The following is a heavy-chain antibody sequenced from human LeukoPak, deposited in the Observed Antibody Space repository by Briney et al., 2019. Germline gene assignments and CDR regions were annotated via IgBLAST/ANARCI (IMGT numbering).Heavy chain of an antibody. D-gene: IGHD3-22*01. Sequence: GRSLRLSCTASGFTFGDYAMSWVRQAPGKGLEWVGFIRRKGYGGTTEYAASVKGRFTISRDDSKSIAYLQMNSLKTEDTAVYYCTRGDYYDSSGYFLLFDDWGQGTLVTVSS. J-gene: IGHJ4*02. V-gene: IGHV3-49*04. CDR1: GFTFGDYA. CDR2: IRRKGYGGTT. CDR3: TRGDYYDSSGYFLLFDD.